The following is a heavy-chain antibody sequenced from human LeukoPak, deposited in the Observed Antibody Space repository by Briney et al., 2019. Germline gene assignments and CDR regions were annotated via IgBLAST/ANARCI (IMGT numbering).Heavy chain of an antibody. Sequence: GGSLRLSCAASGFTFSTYSMNWVRQAPGKGLEWVSSISSSSAYIYYADSLKGRFTISGDNSKNTLYLQMNSLRAEDTAVYYCARGRDEEDTAMVTNYFDYWGQGTLVTVSS. J-gene: IGHJ4*02. V-gene: IGHV3-21*01. CDR3: ARGRDEEDTAMVTNYFDY. D-gene: IGHD5-18*01. CDR1: GFTFSTYS. CDR2: ISSSSAYI.